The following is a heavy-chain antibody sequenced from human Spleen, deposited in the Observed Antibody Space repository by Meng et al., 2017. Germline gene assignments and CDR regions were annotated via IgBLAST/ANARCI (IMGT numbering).Heavy chain of an antibody. D-gene: IGHD3-16*01. CDR1: GYRITSYS. CDR3: ARARNYDYVWGTADY. V-gene: IGHV5-51*01. J-gene: IGHJ4*02. CDR2: IYPGDSDT. Sequence: GESLKISCKGSGYRITSYSIGWVRQMPGKGLEWMGIIYPGDSDTRYSPSFQGQVTISADKSISTAYLQWSSLKASDTAMYYCARARNYDYVWGTADYWGQGTLVTVSS.